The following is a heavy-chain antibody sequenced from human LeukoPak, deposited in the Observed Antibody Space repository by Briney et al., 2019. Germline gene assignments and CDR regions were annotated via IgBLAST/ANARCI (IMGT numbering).Heavy chain of an antibody. V-gene: IGHV4-34*01. CDR3: ARSRRVTHAFGI. CDR1: GGSFSGYY. D-gene: IGHD4-23*01. Sequence: SETLSLTCAVYGGSFSGYYWSWIRQPPGKGLEWIGEINHSGSTNYNPSLKSRVTISVDTSKNQFSLKLSSVTAADTAVYYCARSRRVTHAFGIWGQGTMVTVSS. CDR2: INHSGST. J-gene: IGHJ3*02.